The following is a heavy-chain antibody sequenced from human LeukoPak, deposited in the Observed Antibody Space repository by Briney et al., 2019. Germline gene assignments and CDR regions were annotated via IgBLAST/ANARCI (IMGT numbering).Heavy chain of an antibody. V-gene: IGHV3-23*01. CDR2: ISGSGGST. Sequence: GGSLRLSCAASGFTFSSYAMSWVRQAPGKGLEWVSAISGSGGSTYYADSVKGRFTISRDNSKNTLSLQMNSLRAEDTAVYYCAKDLGSSSWRSPAFDIWGQGTMVTVSS. J-gene: IGHJ3*02. CDR3: AKDLGSSSWRSPAFDI. D-gene: IGHD6-13*01. CDR1: GFTFSSYA.